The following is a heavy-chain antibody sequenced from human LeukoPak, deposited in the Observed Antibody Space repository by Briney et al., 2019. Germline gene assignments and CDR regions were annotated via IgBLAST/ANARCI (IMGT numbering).Heavy chain of an antibody. J-gene: IGHJ4*02. CDR3: TRGDSSSKIDY. CDR2: INEDGSAK. Sequence: GGSLRLSCAASGFTFNSCWMSWVRQAPGKGLEWMANINEDGSAKYYVDSVKGRFTISRDNAKNSLYLQMNSLRVEDTALYYCTRGDSSSKIDYWGQGIAVIVSS. D-gene: IGHD6-6*01. V-gene: IGHV3-7*01. CDR1: GFTFNSCW.